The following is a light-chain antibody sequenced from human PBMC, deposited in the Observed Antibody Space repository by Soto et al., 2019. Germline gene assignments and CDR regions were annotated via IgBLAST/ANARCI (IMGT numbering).Light chain of an antibody. J-gene: IGLJ1*01. V-gene: IGLV2-14*01. CDR1: SRDVGGYNY. CDR2: EVT. Sequence: QSVLTQPASVSGSPGQSITISCTGTSRDVGGYNYVSWYQIHPGKAPKLIIYEVTSRPSGVSYRFSGSKSGNSASLTISGLQAEDEADYYCSSYASSSSYVFGGGTKLTVL. CDR3: SSYASSSSYV.